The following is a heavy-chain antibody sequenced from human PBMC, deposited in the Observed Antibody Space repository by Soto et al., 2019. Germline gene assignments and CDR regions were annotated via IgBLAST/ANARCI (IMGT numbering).Heavy chain of an antibody. CDR1: GGTFSTYA. Sequence: QEQLVQSGAEVKKPGSSVKVSCKVSGGTFSTYAISWVRQAPGQGLEWMGGINAGYGNTKSSQKFQDRVTISRDTSASTAYMELTSLSSEDTAVYYCARDTGDGTLDLWGQGTLVTVSS. D-gene: IGHD7-27*01. V-gene: IGHV1-3*01. CDR3: ARDTGDGTLDL. CDR2: INAGYGNT. J-gene: IGHJ5*02.